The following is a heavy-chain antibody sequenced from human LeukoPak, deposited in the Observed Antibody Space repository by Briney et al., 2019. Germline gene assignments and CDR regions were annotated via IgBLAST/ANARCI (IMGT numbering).Heavy chain of an antibody. D-gene: IGHD6-19*01. Sequence: KSSETLSPTCNVSGGSIVRYFWSWIRQPPGKTLEWIGYIYYGATTTYNPSFKSRVTISVDTPKNQVSLKLKSVTAADTAFYYCARGDGSGWSGGRNFPHWGQGTLVTVSS. CDR2: IYYGATT. CDR1: GGSIVRYF. CDR3: ARGDGSGWSGGRNFPH. J-gene: IGHJ1*01. V-gene: IGHV4-59*01.